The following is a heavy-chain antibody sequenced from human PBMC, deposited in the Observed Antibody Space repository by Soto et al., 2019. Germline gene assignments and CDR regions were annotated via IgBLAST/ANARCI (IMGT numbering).Heavy chain of an antibody. J-gene: IGHJ6*02. CDR2: ISYDGSNK. D-gene: IGHD6-13*01. V-gene: IGHV3-30*18. CDR1: GFTFSSYG. CDR3: AKDEAAGYYYYYGMDV. Sequence: PGGSLRLSCAASGFTFSSYGMHWVRQAPGKGLEWVAVISYDGSNKYYADSVKGRFTISRDNSKNTLYLQMNRLGAEDTAVYYCAKDEAAGYYYYYGMDVWGQGTTVTVSS.